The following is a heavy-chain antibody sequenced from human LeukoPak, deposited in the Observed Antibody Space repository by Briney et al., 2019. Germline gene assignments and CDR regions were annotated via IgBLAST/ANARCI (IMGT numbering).Heavy chain of an antibody. CDR2: MNPNSGNT. CDR1: GYTFTSYD. D-gene: IGHD4-23*01. Sequence: ASVKVSCKASGYTFTSYDINWVRQATGQGLEWMGWMNPNSGNTGYAQKFQGRVTITRNTSISTAYMELSSPRSEDTAVYYCARGGGNYRSNWFDPWGQGTLVTVSS. V-gene: IGHV1-8*03. J-gene: IGHJ5*02. CDR3: ARGGGNYRSNWFDP.